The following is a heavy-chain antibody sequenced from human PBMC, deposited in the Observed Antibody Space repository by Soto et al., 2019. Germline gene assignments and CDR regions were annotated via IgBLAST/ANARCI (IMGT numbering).Heavy chain of an antibody. CDR1: GFTFSSYG. CDR3: AKDSGYSGYGSLTF. V-gene: IGHV3-30*18. J-gene: IGHJ4*02. Sequence: PGGSLRLSCAASGFTFSSYGMHWVRQAPGKGLEWVAVISYDGSNKYYADSVKGRFTISRDNSKNTLYLQMNSLRAEDTAVYYCAKDSGYSGYGSLTFWGQGTLVTVSS. CDR2: ISYDGSNK. D-gene: IGHD5-12*01.